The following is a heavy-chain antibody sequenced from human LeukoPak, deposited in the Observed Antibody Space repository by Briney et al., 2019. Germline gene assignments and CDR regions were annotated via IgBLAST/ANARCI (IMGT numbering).Heavy chain of an antibody. J-gene: IGHJ4*02. D-gene: IGHD6-13*01. Sequence: GGSLRLSCAASGFTFSNYAMHWVRQAPGKGLDWVAVISNDGNDKYNADSVKGRFTISRDNSKSMVYLQTNSLRVEDTAVYYCAKDGDTAAAGYYFDSWGQGTLVTVSS. CDR1: GFTFSNYA. CDR2: ISNDGNDK. CDR3: AKDGDTAAAGYYFDS. V-gene: IGHV3-30-3*01.